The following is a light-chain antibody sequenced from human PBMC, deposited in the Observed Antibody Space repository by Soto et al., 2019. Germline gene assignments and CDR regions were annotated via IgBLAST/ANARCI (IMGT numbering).Light chain of an antibody. CDR3: CSYGGSTYG. Sequence: QSALTQPASVSGSPGQSITISCTGTSSDVGNYNLVSWYQQHPGKAPKLMISEVSKRPSGVSSRFSGSKSGTTASLTISGLQAEDEADYYCCSYGGSTYGFGTGTKVTVL. CDR2: EVS. CDR1: SSDVGNYNL. V-gene: IGLV2-23*02. J-gene: IGLJ1*01.